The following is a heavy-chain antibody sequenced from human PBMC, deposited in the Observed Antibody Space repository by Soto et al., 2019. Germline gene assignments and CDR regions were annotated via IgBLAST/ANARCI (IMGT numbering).Heavy chain of an antibody. D-gene: IGHD2-15*01. CDR3: ARPARYCSGGSCYEGRSGYYYYYMDV. V-gene: IGHV4-59*08. Sequence: SETLSLTCTVSGGSISSYYWSWIRQPPGKGLEWIGYIYYSGSTNYNPSLKSRVTISVDTSKNQFSLKLSSVTAADTAVYYCARPARYCSGGSCYEGRSGYYYYYMDVWGKGTTVTVSS. CDR2: IYYSGST. CDR1: GGSISSYY. J-gene: IGHJ6*03.